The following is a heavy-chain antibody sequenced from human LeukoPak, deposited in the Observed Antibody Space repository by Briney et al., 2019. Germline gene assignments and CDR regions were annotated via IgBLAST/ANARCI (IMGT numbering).Heavy chain of an antibody. Sequence: GGSLRLSCEVSGFTLSSYTMNWVRQAPGKGLEWVSSISSSSSYIYYADSVKGRFTISRDNSKNTLYLQMDRLRTEDTAVYYCAKVGSGRGYYYYYMDVWGKGTPVTLSS. V-gene: IGHV3-21*01. CDR3: AKVGSGRGYYYYYMDV. J-gene: IGHJ6*03. CDR1: GFTLSSYT. D-gene: IGHD3-10*01. CDR2: ISSSSSYI.